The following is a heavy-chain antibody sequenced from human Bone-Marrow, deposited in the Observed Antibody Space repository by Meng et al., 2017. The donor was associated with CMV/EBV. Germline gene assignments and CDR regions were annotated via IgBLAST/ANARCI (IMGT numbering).Heavy chain of an antibody. CDR2: INPNSGGT. D-gene: IGHD6-13*01. Sequence: ASVKVSCKASGYTFTGYYMHWVRQAPGQGLEWMGWINPNSGGTNYAQKFQCRVTMTRDTSISTAYMELSRLRSDDTAVYYCARGRRRYSSSWEGFDYWGQGTLVTVSS. J-gene: IGHJ4*02. CDR1: GYTFTGYY. V-gene: IGHV1-2*02. CDR3: ARGRRRYSSSWEGFDY.